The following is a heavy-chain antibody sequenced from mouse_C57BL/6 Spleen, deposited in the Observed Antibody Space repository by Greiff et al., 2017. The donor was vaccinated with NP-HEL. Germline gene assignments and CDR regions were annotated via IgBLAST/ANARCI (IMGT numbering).Heavy chain of an antibody. Sequence: ESGPGLVKPSQSLSLTCSVTGYSITSGYYWNWIRQFPGNKLEWMGYISYDGSNNYNPSLKNRISITRDTSKNQFFLKLNSVTTEDTATYYCARGGYDGYYRYYFDYWGQGTTLTVSS. D-gene: IGHD2-3*01. J-gene: IGHJ2*01. CDR1: GYSITSGYY. V-gene: IGHV3-6*01. CDR3: ARGGYDGYYRYYFDY. CDR2: ISYDGSN.